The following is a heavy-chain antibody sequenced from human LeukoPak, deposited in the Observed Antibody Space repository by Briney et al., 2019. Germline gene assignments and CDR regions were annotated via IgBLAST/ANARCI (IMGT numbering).Heavy chain of an antibody. V-gene: IGHV3-23*01. CDR1: GFTFSSYA. Sequence: PGGSLRLSCAASGFTFSSYAMSWVRQAPGKGLEWVSAISGSGGSTYYADSVKGRFTISRDNSKNTLYLQMNSLRAEDTAVYHCAKASIVVVVAAFFDYWGQGTLVTVSS. J-gene: IGHJ4*02. D-gene: IGHD2-15*01. CDR2: ISGSGGST. CDR3: AKASIVVVVAAFFDY.